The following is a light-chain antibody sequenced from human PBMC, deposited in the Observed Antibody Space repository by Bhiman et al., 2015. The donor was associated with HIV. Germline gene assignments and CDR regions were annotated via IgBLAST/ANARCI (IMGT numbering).Light chain of an antibody. J-gene: IGLJ2*01. CDR1: SSDVGTYNL. CDR3: SSKTTSPTFHVL. CDR2: EVN. Sequence: QSALTQPASVSGWPGQSITISCTGTSSDVGTYNLVSWYQQHPGKAPKLMIYEVNKRPSGVSNRFSGSKSGNTASLAISGLQAEDEADYYCSSKTTSPTFHVLFGGGTKLTVL. V-gene: IGLV2-14*02.